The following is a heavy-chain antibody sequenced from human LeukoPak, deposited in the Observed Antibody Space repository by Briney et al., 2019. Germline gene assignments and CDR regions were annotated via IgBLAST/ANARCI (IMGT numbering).Heavy chain of an antibody. D-gene: IGHD2/OR15-2a*01. J-gene: IGHJ4*02. V-gene: IGHV3-15*01. CDR2: IKSKADGGTT. CDR1: GFIFSNAW. Sequence: PGGSLRLSFSASGFIFSNAWMSWVRQAPGKGLEWVGRIKSKADGGTTDYAPPRQGRFTISKDDSKNTLYLQMNSLKSEDTAVYYCTTEYYASGALTPIDYWGQGTLVTVSS. CDR3: TTEYYASGALTPIDY.